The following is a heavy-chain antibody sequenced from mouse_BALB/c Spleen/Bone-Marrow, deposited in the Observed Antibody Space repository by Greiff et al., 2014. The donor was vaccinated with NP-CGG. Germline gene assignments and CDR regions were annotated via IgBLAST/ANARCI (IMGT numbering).Heavy chain of an antibody. Sequence: EVKVEESGGDLVYPGGSLKLSCAASGFTFSSYGMSWVRLTPDTRLEWVATINSGGTNTYYPDSMKGRFTISRDNAKNTLYLQMSSLRSEDTAMYYCTRRGIYDERTAMDYWGRGTSVTVSS. CDR3: TRRGIYDERTAMDY. CDR2: INSGGTNT. CDR1: GFTFSSYG. V-gene: IGHV5-6*02. J-gene: IGHJ4*01. D-gene: IGHD2-12*01.